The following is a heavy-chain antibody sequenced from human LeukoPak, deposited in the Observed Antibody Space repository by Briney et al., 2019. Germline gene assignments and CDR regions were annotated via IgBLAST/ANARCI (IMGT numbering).Heavy chain of an antibody. V-gene: IGHV3-21*01. Sequence: GGSLRLSCVASGFNFTTYPMNWVRQAPGRGLEWVSSIYSDYIYYADLVKGRFTISRDNAKNSLYLQMNNLRAEDTALYYCSSRDWFDLWGQGILVTVSS. CDR1: GFNFTTYP. CDR3: SSRDWFDL. CDR2: IYSDYI. J-gene: IGHJ5*02.